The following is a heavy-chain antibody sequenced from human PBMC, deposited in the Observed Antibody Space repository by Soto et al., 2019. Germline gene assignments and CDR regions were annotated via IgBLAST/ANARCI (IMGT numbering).Heavy chain of an antibody. CDR1: GGSFSGYY. V-gene: IGHV4-59*08. D-gene: IGHD2-15*01. Sequence: SETLSLTCAVYGGSFSGYYWSWIRQPPGKGLEWIGYIYYSGSTNYNPSLKSRVTISVDTSKNQFSLKLSSVTAADTAVYYCARGRGYCSGGSCYSARWNWFDPWGQGTLVTVSS. J-gene: IGHJ5*02. CDR3: ARGRGYCSGGSCYSARWNWFDP. CDR2: IYYSGST.